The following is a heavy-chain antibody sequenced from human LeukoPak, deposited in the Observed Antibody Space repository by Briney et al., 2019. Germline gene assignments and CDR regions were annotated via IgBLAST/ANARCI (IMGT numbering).Heavy chain of an antibody. V-gene: IGHV4-59*01. Sequence: SETLSLTCTVSGGSIRGYYWSWIRQPPGKGLEWIGYIHYSGSTNYNPSLKSRVTISVDTSKNQFSLKMNSVTAADTAVYYCARGWQFVGPWGQGTLVTVSS. CDR3: ARGWQFVGP. CDR1: GGSIRGYY. J-gene: IGHJ4*02. CDR2: IHYSGST. D-gene: IGHD1-26*01.